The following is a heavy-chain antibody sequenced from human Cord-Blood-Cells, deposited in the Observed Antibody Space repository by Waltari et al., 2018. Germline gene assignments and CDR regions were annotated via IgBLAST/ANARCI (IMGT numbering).Heavy chain of an antibody. V-gene: IGHV4-31*03. CDR2: IYYSGST. CDR3: ARGGDFWSGYYSTHYFDY. D-gene: IGHD3-3*01. CDR1: GGSISSGGYY. J-gene: IGHJ4*02. Sequence: QVQLQESGPGLVKPSQTLSLTCTVSGGSISSGGYYWSWIRQHPGKGLEWIGYIYYSGSTYYNPSLKSRVTISVDTSKNQFSLKLSSVTAADTAVYYCARGGDFWSGYYSTHYFDYWGQGTLVTVSS.